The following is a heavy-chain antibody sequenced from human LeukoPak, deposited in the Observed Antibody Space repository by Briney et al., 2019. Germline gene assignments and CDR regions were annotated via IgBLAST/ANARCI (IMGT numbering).Heavy chain of an antibody. CDR2: IYYSGST. V-gene: IGHV4-59*01. CDR3: ARHGTPGTNLNWFDP. D-gene: IGHD1-1*01. J-gene: IGHJ5*02. CDR1: GGSISSYY. Sequence: PSETLSLTCTVSGGSISSYYWSWVRQPPGKGLEWIGYIYYSGSTNYNPSLKSRVTISVDTSKSQFSLKRSSVTAADTAVYYCARHGTPGTNLNWFDPWGQGTLVTVSS.